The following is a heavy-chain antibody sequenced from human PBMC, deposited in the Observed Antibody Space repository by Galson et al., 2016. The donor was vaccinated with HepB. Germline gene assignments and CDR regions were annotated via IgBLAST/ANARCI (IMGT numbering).Heavy chain of an antibody. V-gene: IGHV3-7*01. Sequence: SLRLSCAVSGFTFSNYWMSWVRQAPGKGLEWVANIKQDGSEKYYVDSVKGRFTISKDNAENSLYLQMHGLRAEDTAVYYCARGYHRSGYNYDGGYLDCWGRGTLVIVSS. CDR1: GFTFSNYW. D-gene: IGHD3-22*01. J-gene: IGHJ4*02. CDR2: IKQDGSEK. CDR3: ARGYHRSGYNYDGGYLDC.